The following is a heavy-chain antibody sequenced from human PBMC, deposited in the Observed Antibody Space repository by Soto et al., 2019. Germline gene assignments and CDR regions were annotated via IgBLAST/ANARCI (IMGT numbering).Heavy chain of an antibody. J-gene: IGHJ4*02. V-gene: IGHV3-23*01. CDR2: IRSDGDTT. CDR3: AKGKGAGATPDGANC. CDR1: GFTFSNYG. Sequence: EVQVLESGGGLVQPGGSLRLSCAASGFTFSNYGMNWVRQAPGKGLEWVSGIRSDGDTTYNSDSVKGRFTVSRDTFKNTVYLQMNSLRVEDSAVYYCAKGKGAGATPDGANCRGQGTLVTVSS. D-gene: IGHD1-26*01.